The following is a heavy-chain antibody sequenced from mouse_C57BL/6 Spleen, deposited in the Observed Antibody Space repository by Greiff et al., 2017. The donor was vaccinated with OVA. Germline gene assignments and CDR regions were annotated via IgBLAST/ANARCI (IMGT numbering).Heavy chain of an antibody. CDR1: GYTFTSYW. J-gene: IGHJ2*01. V-gene: IGHV1-52*01. CDR2: IDPSDSET. CDR3: ARFEDKYYFDY. Sequence: VKLQQPGAELVRPGSSVKLSCKASGYTFTSYWMHWVKQRPIQGLEWIGNIDPSDSETHYNQKFKDKATLTVDKSSSTAYMQLSSLTSEDSAVYYCARFEDKYYFDYWGQGTTLTVSS.